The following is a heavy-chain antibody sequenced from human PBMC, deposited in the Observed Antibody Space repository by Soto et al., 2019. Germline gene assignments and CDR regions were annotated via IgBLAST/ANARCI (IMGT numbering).Heavy chain of an antibody. CDR2: ISGSGGST. J-gene: IGHJ4*02. CDR1: GFTFSSYA. CDR3: AKDGDYDILTGLSGYFDY. D-gene: IGHD3-9*01. Sequence: GSLRLSCAASGFTFSSYAMSWVRQAPGKGLEWVSAISGSGGSTYYADSVKGRFTISRDNSKNTLYLQMNSLRAEDTAVYYCAKDGDYDILTGLSGYFDYWGQGTLVTVSS. V-gene: IGHV3-23*01.